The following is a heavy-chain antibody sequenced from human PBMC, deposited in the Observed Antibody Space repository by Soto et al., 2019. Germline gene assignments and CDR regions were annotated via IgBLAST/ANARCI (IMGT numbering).Heavy chain of an antibody. CDR3: ARDPWAADY. D-gene: IGHD3-16*01. Sequence: GGSLRLSCAASGFTFSKAWINWVRQAPGKGLEWVSVIYSGGSTFYADSVWGRFTFSRDNSKNTVNLQMNSLRAEDTAVYYCARDPWAADYWGQGTLVTVSS. CDR2: IYSGGST. V-gene: IGHV3-66*01. CDR1: GFTFSKAW. J-gene: IGHJ4*02.